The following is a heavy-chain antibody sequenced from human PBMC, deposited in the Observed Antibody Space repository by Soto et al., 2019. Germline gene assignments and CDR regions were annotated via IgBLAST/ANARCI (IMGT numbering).Heavy chain of an antibody. J-gene: IGHJ4*02. CDR1: GFTFSSYS. CDR2: ISSSSSYI. V-gene: IGHV3-21*01. Sequence: EVQLVESGGGLVKPGGSLRLSCAASGFTFSSYSMNWVRQAPGKGLEWVSSISSSSSYIYYADSVKGRFTISRDNAKHSLYLKMNSLRAEDTAVYYCARDGNYDYIWGSYRGVGYWGQGTLVTVSS. CDR3: ARDGNYDYIWGSYRGVGY. D-gene: IGHD3-16*02.